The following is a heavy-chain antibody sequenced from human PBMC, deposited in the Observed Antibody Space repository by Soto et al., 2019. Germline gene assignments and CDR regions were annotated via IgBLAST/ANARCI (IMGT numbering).Heavy chain of an antibody. Sequence: EVPLLESGGGLVQPGGSLRLSCAASGFSFSNHAMSWVRQAPGKGLECISAISGGGENTYYAGSVKGRFTISRDNSKNTLFLQMNSLRAEDTAVYYCAKDKRLGCGACFDNWGQGTLVTVSS. CDR3: AKDKRLGCGACFDN. CDR1: GFSFSNHA. D-gene: IGHD3-22*01. V-gene: IGHV3-23*01. CDR2: ISGGGENT. J-gene: IGHJ4*02.